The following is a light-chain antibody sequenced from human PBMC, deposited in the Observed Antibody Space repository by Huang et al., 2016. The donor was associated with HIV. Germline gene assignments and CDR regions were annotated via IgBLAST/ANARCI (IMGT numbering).Light chain of an antibody. CDR3: QQYNNWPGYT. V-gene: IGKV3-15*01. Sequence: EIVMTQSPATLSVSPGERATLSCRASQNINTNLAWYQQKPGQAPRLLIYGSSTSATGTPARFSGSGSGTEFTLTVTSLQSEDFAVYYCQQYNNWPGYTFGQGTKLEIK. J-gene: IGKJ2*01. CDR1: QNINTN. CDR2: GSS.